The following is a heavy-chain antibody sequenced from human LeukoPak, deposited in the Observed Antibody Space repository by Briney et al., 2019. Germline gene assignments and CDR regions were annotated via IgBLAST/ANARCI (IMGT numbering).Heavy chain of an antibody. CDR1: GGTFSSYA. V-gene: IGHV1-69*05. J-gene: IGHJ6*03. Sequence: SVKVSCKASGGTFSSYAISWVRQAPGQGLEWMGGFIPIFGTANYAQKFQGRVTITTDESTSTAYMELSSLRSEDTAVYYCAQGEVTIFGVGYYYYMDVWGKGTTVTVSS. CDR3: AQGEVTIFGVGYYYYMDV. CDR2: FIPIFGTA. D-gene: IGHD3-3*01.